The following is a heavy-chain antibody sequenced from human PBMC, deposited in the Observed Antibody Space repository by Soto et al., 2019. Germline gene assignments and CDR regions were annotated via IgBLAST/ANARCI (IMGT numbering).Heavy chain of an antibody. CDR2: IYYNDDR. Sequence: SGPTLVNPTQTLTLTCTFSGFSFTTAGVAVGWIRQTPGGALEWLTLIYYNDDRRFSPSLKTRLTITGDTSKNQVVLSLTNVDPGDTATYFCAHSDCGYEFIYFDFWGQGIPVTVAS. J-gene: IGHJ4*02. V-gene: IGHV2-5*01. CDR1: GFSFTTAGVA. CDR3: AHSDCGYEFIYFDF. D-gene: IGHD5-12*01.